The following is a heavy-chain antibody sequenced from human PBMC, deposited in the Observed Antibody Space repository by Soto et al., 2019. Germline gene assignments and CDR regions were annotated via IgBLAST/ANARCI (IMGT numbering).Heavy chain of an antibody. Sequence: DVQLVESGGGLVQPGGSLRLSCAASGFTFGAFEMNWVRQAPGKGPEWISNIRNSGDTTYYADSVKGRFSISRDNANNSSFLQMSSLRPEDTALYYCARQGGREWLTYCDGWGRGTLVSVSP. J-gene: IGHJ2*01. CDR2: IRNSGDTT. CDR1: GFTFGAFE. CDR3: ARQGGREWLTYCDG. V-gene: IGHV3-48*03. D-gene: IGHD6-19*01.